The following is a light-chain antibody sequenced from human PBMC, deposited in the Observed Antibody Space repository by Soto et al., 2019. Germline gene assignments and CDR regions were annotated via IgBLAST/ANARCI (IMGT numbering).Light chain of an antibody. Sequence: QSALTQPPSVSGAPGQTVTISCTGSSSNIGAPYDVHWYQHLPGTAPKLLIYGGNNRPSGVPDRFSGSMSVTSASLDIPGLHAEDAAPYFCQSYDMSLNNYVFGTGTKVTGL. CDR3: QSYDMSLNNYV. V-gene: IGLV1-40*01. CDR2: GGN. J-gene: IGLJ1*01. CDR1: SSNIGAPYD.